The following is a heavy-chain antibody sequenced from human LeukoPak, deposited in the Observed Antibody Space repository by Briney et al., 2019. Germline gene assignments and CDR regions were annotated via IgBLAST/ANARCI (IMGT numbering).Heavy chain of an antibody. CDR3: ARDPANAPQIRGFDY. CDR1: GFTFSSYW. D-gene: IGHD1-26*01. V-gene: IGHV3-7*01. Sequence: GGSLRLSCAASGFTFSSYWMSWVRQAPGKGLEWVANIKQDGSEKYYVDSVKGRFTISRDNAKNSLYLQVNSLRAEDTAVYYCARDPANAPQIRGFDYWRQGTLVTVSS. J-gene: IGHJ4*02. CDR2: IKQDGSEK.